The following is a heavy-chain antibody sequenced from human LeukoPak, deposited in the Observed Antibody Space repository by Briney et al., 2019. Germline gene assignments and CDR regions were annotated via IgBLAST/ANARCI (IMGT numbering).Heavy chain of an antibody. Sequence: SQTLSLTCAISGDSVSSNTAAWNWIRQSPSRGLEGLGRTYYRSKWYNDYAVSVKSRITINPATSKNQFSLQLYSVTPEDTAVYYCARSISSGGFRLDYWGQGTLVTVSS. J-gene: IGHJ4*02. V-gene: IGHV6-1*01. CDR3: ARSISSGGFRLDY. CDR1: GDSVSSNTAA. CDR2: TYYRSKWYN. D-gene: IGHD3-3*02.